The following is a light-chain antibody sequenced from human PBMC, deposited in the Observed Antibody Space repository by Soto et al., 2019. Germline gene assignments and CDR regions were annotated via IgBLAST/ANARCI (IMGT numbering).Light chain of an antibody. CDR1: SSNIGSNY. CDR2: RNS. Sequence: QSVLTQPPSASGTPGQRVTISCSGSSSNIGSNYVYWYQQLPGTVPHLLIYRNSERPSGVPDRFSGAKYGSSASLAISGLRSDEEADYYCAAWDDSLSSVVFGGGTKLTVL. J-gene: IGLJ2*01. CDR3: AAWDDSLSSVV. V-gene: IGLV1-47*01.